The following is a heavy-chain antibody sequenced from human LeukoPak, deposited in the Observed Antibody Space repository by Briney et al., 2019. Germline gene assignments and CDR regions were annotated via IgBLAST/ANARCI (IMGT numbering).Heavy chain of an antibody. J-gene: IGHJ4*02. Sequence: ASVKVSCKASGYTFTGYYMHWVRQAPGQGLEWMGWINPNSGGTNYAQKFQGRVTMTRDTSISTAYMELSRLRSDDTAVYYCASLNLEVAAADKRDYWGQGTLVTVSS. D-gene: IGHD6-13*01. CDR3: ASLNLEVAAADKRDY. CDR2: INPNSGGT. CDR1: GYTFTGYY. V-gene: IGHV1-2*02.